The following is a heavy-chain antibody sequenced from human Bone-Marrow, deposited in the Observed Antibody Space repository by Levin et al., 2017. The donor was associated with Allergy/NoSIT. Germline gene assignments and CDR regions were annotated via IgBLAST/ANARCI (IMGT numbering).Heavy chain of an antibody. D-gene: IGHD4-17*01. CDR3: ARGNYGDFGDNWFDP. CDR1: GFTVSSNY. V-gene: IGHV3-53*01. CDR2: IYSGGST. Sequence: PGGSLRLSCAVSGFTVSSNYMTWVRQAPGKGLEWVAVIYSGGSTNYADSVKGRFTISRDKSKNTLYLQMNNLRAEDTAVYYCARGNYGDFGDNWFDPWGQGTLVTVSS. J-gene: IGHJ5*02.